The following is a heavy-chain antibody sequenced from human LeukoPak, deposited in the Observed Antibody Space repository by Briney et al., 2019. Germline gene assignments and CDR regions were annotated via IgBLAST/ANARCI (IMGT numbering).Heavy chain of an antibody. CDR2: ISSGSSTI. D-gene: IGHD2-15*01. Sequence: GGSLRLSCAASGFTFSSYNMNWIRQAPGKGLEWISYISSGSSTIYYADSVKGRFTISRDNAKNSLYLQLNSLRDEDTAIYYCAREAALGGQGALVTVSS. CDR3: AREAAL. CDR1: GFTFSSYN. V-gene: IGHV3-48*02. J-gene: IGHJ4*02.